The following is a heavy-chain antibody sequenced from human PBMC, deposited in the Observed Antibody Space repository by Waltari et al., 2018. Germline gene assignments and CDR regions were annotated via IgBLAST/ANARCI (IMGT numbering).Heavy chain of an antibody. CDR3: ARVPAYSSSLGLRGNWFDP. D-gene: IGHD6-13*01. V-gene: IGHV4-4*02. CDR1: GGSISSSNW. J-gene: IGHJ5*02. CDR2: IDQSGST. Sequence: QVQLQESGPGLVKPSGTLSLTCAVSGGSISSSNWWRWVRQPPGKGLAWIGEIDQSGSTNYNPSRKSRVTISVDKSKNQFSLKLSSVTAADTAVYYGARVPAYSSSLGLRGNWFDPWGQGTLVTVSS.